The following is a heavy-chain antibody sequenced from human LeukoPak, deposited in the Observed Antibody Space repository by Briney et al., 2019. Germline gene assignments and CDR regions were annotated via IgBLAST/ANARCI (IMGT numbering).Heavy chain of an antibody. CDR1: GGSISSYY. CDR2: IYYSGST. D-gene: IGHD4-23*01. Sequence: SETLSLTCTVSGGSISSYYWSWIRQPPGKGLEWIGYIYYSGSTNYNPSLKSRVTISVDTSKNQFSLKLSSVTAADTAVYYCATSTVVDAFDIWGQGTMVTASS. CDR3: ATSTVVDAFDI. V-gene: IGHV4-59*01. J-gene: IGHJ3*02.